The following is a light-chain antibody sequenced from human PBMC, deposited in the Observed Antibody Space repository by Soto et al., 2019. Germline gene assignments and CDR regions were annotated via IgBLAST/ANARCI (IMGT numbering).Light chain of an antibody. CDR1: QTISSW. J-gene: IGKJ1*01. Sequence: DIQMTQSPSTLSGSVGDRVTITCRASQTISSWLAWYQQKPGKAPNLLIYKASTLKSGVPSRFSGSGSGTEFTLTISSLQPDDVATYYCQHYNSYSEAFCQGTKVDIK. V-gene: IGKV1-5*03. CDR3: QHYNSYSEA. CDR2: KAS.